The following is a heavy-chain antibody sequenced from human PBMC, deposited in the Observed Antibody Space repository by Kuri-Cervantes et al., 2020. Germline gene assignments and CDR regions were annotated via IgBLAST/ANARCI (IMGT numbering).Heavy chain of an antibody. J-gene: IGHJ4*02. Sequence: GGSLRLSCAASGFSFNDYAMQWVRQRPGRGLEWVSGISWSGATVGYADSVKGRFTISRDNAKNSLYLQMNSLRAEDTAVYYCARGMGRYGSGSYVFDYWGQGTLVTVSS. V-gene: IGHV3-9*01. CDR2: ISWSGATV. CDR1: GFSFNDYA. D-gene: IGHD3-10*01. CDR3: ARGMGRYGSGSYVFDY.